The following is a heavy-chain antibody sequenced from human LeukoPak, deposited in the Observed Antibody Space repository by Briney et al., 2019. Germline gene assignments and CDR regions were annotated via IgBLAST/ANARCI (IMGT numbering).Heavy chain of an antibody. CDR3: AKDRYCSGGNCYSFDY. D-gene: IGHD2-15*01. CDR1: GFTFSSYA. Sequence: PGGSLRLSCAASGFTFSSYAMNWVRQAPGKGLEWVSTISTSGGSTYYADSVKGRFTISRDNSKNTLYLQMNRLRAEDTAVYYCAKDRYCSGGNCYSFDYWGQGTLVTVSS. V-gene: IGHV3-23*01. J-gene: IGHJ4*02. CDR2: ISTSGGST.